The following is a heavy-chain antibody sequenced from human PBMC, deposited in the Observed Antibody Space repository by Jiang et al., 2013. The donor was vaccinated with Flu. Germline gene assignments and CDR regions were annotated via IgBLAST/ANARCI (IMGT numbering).Heavy chain of an antibody. D-gene: IGHD5-12*01. V-gene: IGHV4-59*13. J-gene: IGHJ4*02. CDR3: ATLSYTGYAWN. CDR2: INYSGST. CDR1: GGSISSYY. Sequence: ETLSLTCTVSGGSISSYYWSWIRQPQEGLEWIGYINYSGSTNNNPSLKSRVTISVDTSKNQFSLTLSSVTAADTALYYCATLSYTGYAWNWGQGTLVTVSS.